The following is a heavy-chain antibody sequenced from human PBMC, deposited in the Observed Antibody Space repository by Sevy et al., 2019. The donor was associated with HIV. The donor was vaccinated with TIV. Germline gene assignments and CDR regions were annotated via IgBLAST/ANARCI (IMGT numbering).Heavy chain of an antibody. CDR1: GGSISSYY. Sequence: SETLSLTCTVSGGSISSYYWTWIRQPPGKGLEWIGHIFYSGSTIYNPSLNSRVAISLDTSKKQFSLKLTSVTAADSAVYYCAIGAYSDGDAYLGGWFDPWGQRTLVTVSS. J-gene: IGHJ5*02. D-gene: IGHD3-16*01. CDR3: AIGAYSDGDAYLGGWFDP. CDR2: IFYSGST. V-gene: IGHV4-59*01.